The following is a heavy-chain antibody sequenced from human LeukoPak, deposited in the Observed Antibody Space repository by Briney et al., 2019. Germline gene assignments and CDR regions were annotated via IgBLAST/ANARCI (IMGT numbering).Heavy chain of an antibody. CDR3: AKLGGVQWLRFNDYYMDV. Sequence: PGGSLRLSCAASGFTFSSYGMHWVRQAPGKGLEWVSAIETGGASTYYADSVKGRFSISRDSSKNTLYLQMNSLRAEDTAVYYCAKLGGVQWLRFNDYYMDVWGKGTTVTISS. CDR2: IETGGAST. J-gene: IGHJ6*03. D-gene: IGHD5-12*01. CDR1: GFTFSSYG. V-gene: IGHV3-NL1*01.